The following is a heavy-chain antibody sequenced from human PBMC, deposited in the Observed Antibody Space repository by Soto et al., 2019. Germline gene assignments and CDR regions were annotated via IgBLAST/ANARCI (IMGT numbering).Heavy chain of an antibody. CDR3: ARDGELRYYYGMDV. D-gene: IGHD1-26*01. CDR1: GGTFSSYT. V-gene: IGHV1-69*08. CDR2: IIPILGIA. J-gene: IGHJ6*02. Sequence: QVQLVQSGAEVKKPGSSVKVSCKASGGTFSSYTISWVRQAPGQGLEWMGRIIPILGIANYAQKFQGRVTITEDKSTSTAYMELSSLRSEETAVYYCARDGELRYYYGMDVWGQGTTVTVSS.